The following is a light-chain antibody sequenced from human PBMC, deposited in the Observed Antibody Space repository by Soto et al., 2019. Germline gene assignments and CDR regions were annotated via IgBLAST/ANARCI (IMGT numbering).Light chain of an antibody. CDR3: LLYFGGAQLV. CDR1: TGAVTSGHY. CDR2: TTS. J-gene: IGLJ3*02. V-gene: IGLV7-43*01. Sequence: QAVVTQEPSLTVSPGGTVTLTCASSTGAVTSGHYPSWFQQKPGQTPRTLIYTTSSKHSWTPARFSGSLLGGKAALTLSAVQPEDEADYYCLLYFGGAQLVLGGGTKLTV.